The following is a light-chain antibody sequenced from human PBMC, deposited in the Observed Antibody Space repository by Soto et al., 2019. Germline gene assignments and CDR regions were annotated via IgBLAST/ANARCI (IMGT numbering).Light chain of an antibody. CDR1: SVDVGGYNY. Sequence: QSALTQPASVSGSPGQSITISCTGTSVDVGGYNYVSWYQHHPGKAPKLIIFDVSNRPSGISNRFSGSKSGNTASLTISGLQAEDEADYYCISYTSSSPYVFGTGTKLTVL. CDR2: DVS. CDR3: ISYTSSSPYV. V-gene: IGLV2-14*03. J-gene: IGLJ1*01.